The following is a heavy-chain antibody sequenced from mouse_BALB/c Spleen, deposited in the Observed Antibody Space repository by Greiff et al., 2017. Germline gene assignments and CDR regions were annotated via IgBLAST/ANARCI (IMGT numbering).Heavy chain of an antibody. Sequence: QVQLQQPGAELVKPGASVKLSCKASGYTFTSYWMHWVKQRPGQGLEWIGEINPSNGRTNSNEKFKSKATLTVDKSSSTAYMQLSSLTSEDSAVYSCAKDFDDYGDAMDYWGQGTSVTVSS. CDR1: GYTFTSYW. D-gene: IGHD2-4*01. J-gene: IGHJ4*01. CDR3: AKDFDDYGDAMDY. V-gene: IGHV1S81*02. CDR2: INPSNGRT.